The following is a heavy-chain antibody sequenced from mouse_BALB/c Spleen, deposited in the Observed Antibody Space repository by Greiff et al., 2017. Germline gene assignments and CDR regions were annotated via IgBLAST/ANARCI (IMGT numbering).Heavy chain of an antibody. D-gene: IGHD1-1*01. CDR1: GFTFSDFY. Sequence: EVQGVESGGGLVQPGGSLRLSCATSGFTFSDFYMEWVRQPPGKRLEWIAASRNKANDYTTEYSASVKGRFIVSRDTSQSILYLQMNALRAEDTAIYYCARGGYYGSSWYFDVWGAGTTVTVSS. CDR3: ARGGYYGSSWYFDV. J-gene: IGHJ1*01. CDR2: SRNKANDYTT. V-gene: IGHV7-1*02.